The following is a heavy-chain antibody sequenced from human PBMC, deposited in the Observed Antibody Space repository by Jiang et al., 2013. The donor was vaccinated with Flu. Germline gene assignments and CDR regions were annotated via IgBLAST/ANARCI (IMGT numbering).Heavy chain of an antibody. V-gene: IGHV2-5*02. CDR1: GFSLSTSGVG. CDR2: IYWDDDK. Sequence: KPTQTLTLTCTFSGFSLSTSGVGVGWIRQPPGKALEWLALIYWDDDKRYSPSLKSRLTITKDTSKNQVVLTMTNMDPVDTATYYCAHRLTAAAGTPFDYWGQGTLVTVSS. J-gene: IGHJ4*02. CDR3: AHRLTAAAGTPFDY. D-gene: IGHD6-13*01.